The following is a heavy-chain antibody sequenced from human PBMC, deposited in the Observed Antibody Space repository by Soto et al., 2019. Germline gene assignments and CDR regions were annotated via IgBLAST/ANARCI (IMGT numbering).Heavy chain of an antibody. Sequence: SETLSLTCAVYGGSFSGYYWSWIRQPPGKGLEWIGEINHSGSTNYNPSLKSRVTISVDTSKNQFSLKLSSVTAADTAVYYCARGSRGYSGYGNYYYYYMDVWGKGTTVTVSS. D-gene: IGHD5-12*01. CDR3: ARGSRGYSGYGNYYYYYMDV. V-gene: IGHV4-34*01. CDR1: GGSFSGYY. CDR2: INHSGST. J-gene: IGHJ6*03.